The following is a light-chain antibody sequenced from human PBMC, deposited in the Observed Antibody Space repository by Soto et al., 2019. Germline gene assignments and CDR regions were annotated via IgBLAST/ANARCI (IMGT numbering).Light chain of an antibody. J-gene: IGKJ4*01. V-gene: IGKV3-20*01. CDR3: QQYGSSPLT. CDR2: GAS. CDR1: QSVSSSY. Sequence: EIVWTQSPGTLSLSPGERATLSCRASQSVSSSYLAWYQQKPGQAPRLLIYGASSRATGIPDRFSGSGSGKDFTLTISRLEPEDFAVYYCQQYGSSPLTFGGGPKVEIK.